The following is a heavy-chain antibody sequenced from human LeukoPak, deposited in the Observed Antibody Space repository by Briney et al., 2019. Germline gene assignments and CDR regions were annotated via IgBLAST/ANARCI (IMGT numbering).Heavy chain of an antibody. V-gene: IGHV4-39*07. CDR1: GGSISSSSYY. D-gene: IGHD5-18*01. CDR2: IYYSGST. CDR3: ARGGYMGWFDP. J-gene: IGHJ5*02. Sequence: SETLPLTCTVSGGSISSSSYYWGWIRQPPGKGLEWIGSIYYSGSTYYNPSLKSRVTISVDTSKNQFSLKLSSVTAADTAVYYCARGGYMGWFDPWAREPWSPSPQ.